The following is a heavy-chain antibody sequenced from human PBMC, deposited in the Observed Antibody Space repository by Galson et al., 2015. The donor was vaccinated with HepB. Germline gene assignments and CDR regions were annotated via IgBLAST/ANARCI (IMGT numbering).Heavy chain of an antibody. CDR3: AGWGPRTFCGGNCYEAVYFAY. V-gene: IGHV4-59*01. CDR1: GGSISRYY. J-gene: IGHJ4*02. D-gene: IGHD2-21*01. Sequence: SETLSLTCTVSGGSISRYYWSWIRQPPGKGLEWIGYIYYSGSTNYNPSLKSRVTISVDTSKNQFSLKLSSVTAADTAVYYWAGWGPRTFCGGNCYEAVYFAYWGQGPLVTVSS. CDR2: IYYSGST.